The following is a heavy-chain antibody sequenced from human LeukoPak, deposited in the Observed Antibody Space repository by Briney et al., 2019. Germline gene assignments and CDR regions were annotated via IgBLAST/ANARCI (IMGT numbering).Heavy chain of an antibody. D-gene: IGHD3-3*01. J-gene: IGHJ5*02. V-gene: IGHV1-2*02. Sequence: GASVKVPCKASGYTFTDYYIHWMRQAPGQGLEWMGWIAPNSGGTNSAQKFQGRVTMTRDTSISTAYMELTRLRSDDTAVYYCARGRGFLRDYYDWFDPWGQGTLVTVSS. CDR1: GYTFTDYY. CDR2: IAPNSGGT. CDR3: ARGRGFLRDYYDWFDP.